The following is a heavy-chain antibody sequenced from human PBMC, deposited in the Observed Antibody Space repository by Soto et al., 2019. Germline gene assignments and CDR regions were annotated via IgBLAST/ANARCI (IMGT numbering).Heavy chain of an antibody. Sequence: SETLSLTCTVSGGSISSYYWSWIRQPPGKGLEWIGYIYYSGSTNYNPSLKSRVTISVDTSKNQFSLKLSSVTAADTAVYYCARAEPPIRFLEWSYFDYWGQGTLVTVSS. V-gene: IGHV4-59*01. CDR1: GGSISSYY. J-gene: IGHJ4*02. CDR2: IYYSGST. D-gene: IGHD3-3*01. CDR3: ARAEPPIRFLEWSYFDY.